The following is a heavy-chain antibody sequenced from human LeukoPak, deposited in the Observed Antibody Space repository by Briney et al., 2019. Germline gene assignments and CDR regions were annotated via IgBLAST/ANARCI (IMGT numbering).Heavy chain of an antibody. J-gene: IGHJ4*02. D-gene: IGHD3-3*01. CDR2: ISVNNGNT. CDR3: QRITIFGVIIDFDY. CDR1: GYTFTGYY. V-gene: IGHV1-18*04. Sequence: ASVKVSCKAPGYTFTGYYMHWVRQAPGQGLEWMGWISVNNGNTHYAQSFQDRLTMTTDTSTSTAYLEVRSLRYDDTAIYYCQRITIFGVIIDFDYWGQGTLVTVSS.